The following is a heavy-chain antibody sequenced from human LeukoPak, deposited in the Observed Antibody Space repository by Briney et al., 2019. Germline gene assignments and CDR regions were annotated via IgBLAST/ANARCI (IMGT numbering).Heavy chain of an antibody. J-gene: IGHJ4*02. CDR1: GFTFSSHA. Sequence: RPGGSLRLSCAASGFTFSSHAMHWVRQAPGKGLEWVAVISYDGSNKYYADSVKGRFTISRDNSKNTLYLQMNSLRAEDTAVYYCARGHASTPYYYDSSGYPFDYWGQGTLVTVSS. V-gene: IGHV3-30*04. CDR3: ARGHASTPYYYDSSGYPFDY. CDR2: ISYDGSNK. D-gene: IGHD3-22*01.